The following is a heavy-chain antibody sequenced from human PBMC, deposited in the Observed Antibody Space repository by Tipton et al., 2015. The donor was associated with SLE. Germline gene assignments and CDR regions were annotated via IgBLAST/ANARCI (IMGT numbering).Heavy chain of an antibody. CDR3: ASHLLRFLELFPPGAFYI. Sequence: SLRLSCAASGFSFSSYGMHWVLQAPGKGLEWVAVISDVGSNKYSADSAKSRFTISRDNSKNTLYLQMNSLRAEDTAVYYCASHLLRFLELFPPGAFYIWGQGKIVTLPS. CDR2: ISDVGSNK. CDR1: GFSFSSYG. D-gene: IGHD3-3*01. V-gene: IGHV3-30*03. J-gene: IGHJ3*02.